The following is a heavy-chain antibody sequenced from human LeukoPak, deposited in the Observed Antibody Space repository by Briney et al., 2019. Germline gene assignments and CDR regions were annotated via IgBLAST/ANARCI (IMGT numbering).Heavy chain of an antibody. CDR2: IFYDGSNK. D-gene: IGHD3-22*01. CDR3: ARVFYDSRGSFPFDY. CDR1: GFTFSSYG. J-gene: IGHJ4*02. V-gene: IGHV3-33*01. Sequence: PGGSLRLSCAASGFTFSSYGMHWVRQAPGKGLEWVAVIFYDGSNKYYADSVKGRFTISRDNSKNTLYLQMNSLRVEDTAVYYCARVFYDSRGSFPFDYWGQGSLVTVSS.